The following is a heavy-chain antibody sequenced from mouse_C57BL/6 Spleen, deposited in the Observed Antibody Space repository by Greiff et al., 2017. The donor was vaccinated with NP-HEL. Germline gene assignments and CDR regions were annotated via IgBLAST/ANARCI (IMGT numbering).Heavy chain of an antibody. Sequence: VKVVESGPGLVQPSQSLSITCTVSGFSLTSYGVHWVRQSPGKGLEWLGVIWRGGSTDYNAAFMSRLSITKDNSKSQVFFKMNSLQADDTAIYYCAKDYYGSSSQYYYAMDYWGQGTSVTVSS. CDR3: AKDYYGSSSQYYYAMDY. V-gene: IGHV2-5*01. D-gene: IGHD1-1*01. J-gene: IGHJ4*01. CDR2: IWRGGST. CDR1: GFSLTSYG.